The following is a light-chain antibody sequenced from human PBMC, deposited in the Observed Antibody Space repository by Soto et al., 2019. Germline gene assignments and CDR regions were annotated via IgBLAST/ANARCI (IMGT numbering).Light chain of an antibody. CDR1: QSVSSDY. V-gene: IGKV3-20*01. CDR3: QQYGSTPLVT. CDR2: GAS. Sequence: EIVLTQSPGTLSLSPGERATLSCRASQSVSSDYLSWYQQKPGQPPRLLIYGASYRATGIPDRFSGGGSGTDFTLTISRLEAEDFAVYYCQQYGSTPLVTFGGGTKVEIK. J-gene: IGKJ4*01.